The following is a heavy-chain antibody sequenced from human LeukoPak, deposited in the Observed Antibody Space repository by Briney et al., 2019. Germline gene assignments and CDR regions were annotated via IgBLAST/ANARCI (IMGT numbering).Heavy chain of an antibody. V-gene: IGHV3-21*01. J-gene: IGHJ3*02. CDR1: GFTFSSYS. Sequence: GGSLRLSCAASGFTFSSYSMNWVRQAPGKGLEWVSSISSSSSYVYYADSVKGRFTISRDNAKNSLYLQMNSLRAEDTAVYYCARGSTMVRGYAFDIRGQGTMVTVSS. D-gene: IGHD3-10*01. CDR2: ISSSSSYV. CDR3: ARGSTMVRGYAFDI.